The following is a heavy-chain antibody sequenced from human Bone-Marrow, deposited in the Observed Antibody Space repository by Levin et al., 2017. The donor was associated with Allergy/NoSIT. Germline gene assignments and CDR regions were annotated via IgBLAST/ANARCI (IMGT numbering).Heavy chain of an antibody. CDR3: AREGAAAANWFDP. CDR1: GYSISSGHY. Sequence: SQTLSLTCAVSGYSISSGHYWGWIRQPPGKGLEWIGNFYQSGSTYYNPSLESRVTISVDTSKNQFSLKLTSVTAADTAVYFCAREGAAAANWFDPWGQGTLVTVSS. CDR2: FYQSGST. V-gene: IGHV4-38-2*02. J-gene: IGHJ5*02. D-gene: IGHD2-2*01.